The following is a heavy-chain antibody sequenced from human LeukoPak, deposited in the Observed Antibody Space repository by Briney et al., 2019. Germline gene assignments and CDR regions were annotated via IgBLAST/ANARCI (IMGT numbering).Heavy chain of an antibody. CDR3: ARDHGSGSPTENMDV. CDR2: INPNSGGT. J-gene: IGHJ6*02. V-gene: IGHV1-2*02. D-gene: IGHD3-10*01. CDR1: GYTFTDYY. Sequence: ASVKVSCKASGYTFTDYYMHWVRQAPGQGLEWMGWINPNSGGTNYAQKFQGRVTMTRDTSISTAYMELSRLRSDDTAVYYCARDHGSGSPTENMDVWGQGITVTVSS.